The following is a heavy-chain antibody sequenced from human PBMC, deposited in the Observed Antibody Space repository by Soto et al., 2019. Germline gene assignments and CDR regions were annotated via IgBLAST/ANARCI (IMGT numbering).Heavy chain of an antibody. J-gene: IGHJ6*02. Sequence: PGGSLRLSCAASGFTFSSYAMSWVRQAPGKGLEWVSAISGSGGSTYYADSVKGRFTISRDNSKNTLYLQMNSLRAEDTAVYYCAREKISGWYSSYYYYGMDVWGQGTTVTVSS. V-gene: IGHV3-23*01. CDR3: AREKISGWYSSYYYYGMDV. CDR2: ISGSGGST. D-gene: IGHD6-19*01. CDR1: GFTFSSYA.